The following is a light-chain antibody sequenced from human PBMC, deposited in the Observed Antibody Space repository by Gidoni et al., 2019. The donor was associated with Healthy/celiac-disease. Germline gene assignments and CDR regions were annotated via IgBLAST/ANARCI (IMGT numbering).Light chain of an antibody. CDR2: GAS. V-gene: IGKV3-20*01. CDR3: QQYGSSPRT. J-gene: IGKJ1*01. Sequence: EIMLTQSPGTLSLSPGERATLSCRASQSVSSSYLAWYQQKPGQAPRLLIYGASSRATGIPDFTLTISRLEPEDFAVYYCQQYGSSPRTFGQGTKVEIK. CDR1: QSVSSSY.